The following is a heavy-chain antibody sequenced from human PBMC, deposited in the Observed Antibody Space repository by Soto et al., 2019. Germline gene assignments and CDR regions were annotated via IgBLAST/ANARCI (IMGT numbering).Heavy chain of an antibody. CDR1: GYTFTSYD. V-gene: IGHV1-8*01. CDR3: ARAQTPNYYGSGRNYYYYGMDV. J-gene: IGHJ6*02. D-gene: IGHD3-10*01. Sequence: GASVKVSCKASGYTFTSYDINWVRQATGQGLEWMGWMNPNSGNTGYAQKFQGRVTMTRNTSISTAYMELSSLRSEDTAVYYCARAQTPNYYGSGRNYYYYGMDVWGQGTTVTVSS. CDR2: MNPNSGNT.